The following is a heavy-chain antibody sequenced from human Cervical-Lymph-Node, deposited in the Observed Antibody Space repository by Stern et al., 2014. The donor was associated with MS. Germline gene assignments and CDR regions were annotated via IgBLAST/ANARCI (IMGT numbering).Heavy chain of an antibody. V-gene: IGHV3-21*01. Sequence: EVQLVESGGGLVKPGGSLTLSCAASGFSFSSYDMNWVRQAPGQGLEWGSSISGSSNYIYCADSVKGRFTISRDNAKNSLYLHMNSLRADDTAVYYCARDTSMYYNYYYGMDVWGRGTTVTVSS. CDR1: GFSFSSYD. CDR2: ISGSSNYI. J-gene: IGHJ6*02. CDR3: ARDTSMYYNYYYGMDV. D-gene: IGHD2-8*01.